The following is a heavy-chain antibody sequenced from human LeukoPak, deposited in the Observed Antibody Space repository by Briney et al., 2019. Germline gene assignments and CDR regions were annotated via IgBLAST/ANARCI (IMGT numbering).Heavy chain of an antibody. Sequence: GESLKISCKGSGYSFTSYWIGWVRQMPGKGLEWMGIIYPGDSDTRYSPSFQGQVTISADKSISTAYLQWSSLKASDTAMYYCAREEGYCSGGSCYSGLADYWGQETLVTVSS. CDR2: IYPGDSDT. D-gene: IGHD2-15*01. V-gene: IGHV5-51*01. J-gene: IGHJ4*02. CDR3: AREEGYCSGGSCYSGLADY. CDR1: GYSFTSYW.